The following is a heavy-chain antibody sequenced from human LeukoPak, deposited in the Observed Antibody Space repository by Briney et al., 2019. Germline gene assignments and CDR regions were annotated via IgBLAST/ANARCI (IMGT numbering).Heavy chain of an antibody. CDR2: MNPNSGNT. D-gene: IGHD3-10*01. Sequence: ASVKVSCKASGYTFTSHDINWVRQATGQGLEWMGWMNPNSGNTGYAQKFQGRVTMTRNTSISTAYMELSSLRSEDTAVYYCARGQYYGSGSDYYYWGQGTLVTVSS. J-gene: IGHJ4*02. V-gene: IGHV1-8*01. CDR1: GYTFTSHD. CDR3: ARGQYYGSGSDYYY.